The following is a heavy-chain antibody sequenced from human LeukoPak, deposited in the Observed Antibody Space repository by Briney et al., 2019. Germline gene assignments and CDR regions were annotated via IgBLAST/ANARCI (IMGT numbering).Heavy chain of an antibody. CDR2: VKSDGSST. Sequence: GGSLRLSCAASGFTFSTYWIHWVRQGPGKGLVWVSRVKSDGSSTAYADSVKGRFTISRDNAKNTLYLQMNSLRAEDTAVYYCAKGKPILRPSHFDYWGQGTLVTVYS. CDR3: AKGKPILRPSHFDY. V-gene: IGHV3-74*01. J-gene: IGHJ4*02. D-gene: IGHD1-26*01. CDR1: GFTFSTYW.